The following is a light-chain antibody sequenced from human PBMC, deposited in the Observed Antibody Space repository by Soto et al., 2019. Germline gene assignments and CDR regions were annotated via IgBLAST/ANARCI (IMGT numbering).Light chain of an antibody. V-gene: IGKV3-20*01. J-gene: IGKJ5*01. CDR2: GAS. Sequence: EIVMTQSPATLSVSPGGRATLSCRASQSVSSNYLVWYQQKPGQAPRLLIYGASSRATGIPDRFSGSGSGTDFTLTISRLEPEDFAVYYCQQYGSSPITFGQGTRLEIK. CDR1: QSVSSNY. CDR3: QQYGSSPIT.